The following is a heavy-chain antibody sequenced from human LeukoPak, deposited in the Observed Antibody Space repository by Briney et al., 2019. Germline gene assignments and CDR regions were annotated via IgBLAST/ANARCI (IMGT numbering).Heavy chain of an antibody. CDR1: GFTAGNNY. J-gene: IGHJ4*02. CDR2: IYSGGTT. V-gene: IGHV3-53*01. Sequence: PGGSLRLSCAASGFTAGNNYMTWVRQAPGKGLEWVSVIYSGGTTYYADSVKGRFTISRDSSRNTLYLQMNSLRAEDTAVYYCASSLYSGSPTKTFDYWGQGTLVTVSS. CDR3: ASSLYSGSPTKTFDY. D-gene: IGHD3-10*01.